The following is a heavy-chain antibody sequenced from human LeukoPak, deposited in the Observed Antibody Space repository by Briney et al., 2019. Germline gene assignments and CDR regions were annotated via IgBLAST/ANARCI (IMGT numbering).Heavy chain of an antibody. V-gene: IGHV1-2*02. CDR1: GYTFTSYY. Sequence: ASVKVSCKASGYTFTSYYMHWVRQAPGQGLEWMGWINPNSGGTNYAQKFQGRVTMTRDTSISTAYMELSRLRSDDTAVYYCARLLWFGESNWFDPWGQGTLVTVSS. D-gene: IGHD3-10*01. CDR3: ARLLWFGESNWFDP. J-gene: IGHJ5*02. CDR2: INPNSGGT.